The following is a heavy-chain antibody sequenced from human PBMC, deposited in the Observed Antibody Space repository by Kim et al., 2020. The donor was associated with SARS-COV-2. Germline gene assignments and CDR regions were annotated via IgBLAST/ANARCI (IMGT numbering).Heavy chain of an antibody. CDR2: IYPGDSDT. V-gene: IGHV5-51*01. CDR3: ARLRYCSGGSCYPIPYYYYGMDV. J-gene: IGHJ6*02. Sequence: GESLKISCKGSGYSFTSYWIGWVRQMPGKGLEWMGIIYPGDSDTRYSPSFQGQVTISADKSIRTAYLQWSSLKASDTAMYYCARLRYCSGGSCYPIPYYYYGMDVWGQGTTVTVSS. D-gene: IGHD2-15*01. CDR1: GYSFTSYW.